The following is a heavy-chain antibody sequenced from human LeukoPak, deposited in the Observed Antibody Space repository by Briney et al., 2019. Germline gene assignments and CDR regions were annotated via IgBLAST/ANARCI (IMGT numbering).Heavy chain of an antibody. CDR3: ARSIGPSTSPHYYGMDV. CDR2: IHNSGST. V-gene: IGHV4-59*08. D-gene: IGHD2-2*01. CDR1: GGSISSYY. Sequence: PSETLSLTCSVSGGSISSYYWSWIRQPPGKGLEWIAYIHNSGSTNYNPSLKSRVTISVDTSKNHFSLRLTSVTAADTAVYFCARSIGPSTSPHYYGMDVWGQGTTVTVSS. J-gene: IGHJ6*02.